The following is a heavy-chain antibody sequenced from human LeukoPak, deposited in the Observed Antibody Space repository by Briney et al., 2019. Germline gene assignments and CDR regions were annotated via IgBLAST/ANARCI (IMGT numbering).Heavy chain of an antibody. J-gene: IGHJ4*02. D-gene: IGHD4-17*01. Sequence: PGESLKISCKGSGYSFTSYWIGWVRQMPGKGLEWMGIIYPGDSDTRYSPSFQGQVTISADKSISTAYLQWSSLKASDTAMYYCARHRGLYGDYPTPDYWGQGTLVTVSS. CDR3: ARHRGLYGDYPTPDY. CDR1: GYSFTSYW. CDR2: IYPGDSDT. V-gene: IGHV5-51*01.